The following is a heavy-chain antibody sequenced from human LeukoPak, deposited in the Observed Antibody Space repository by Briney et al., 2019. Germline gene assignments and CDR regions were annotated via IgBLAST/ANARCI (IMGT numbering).Heavy chain of an antibody. D-gene: IGHD2-21*01. Sequence: GRSLRLSCAASGFTFSTYFMHWVRQAPGKGLEWVADIASDGSHTFYVESVKGRFTISRDNSKNTLHLQMNSLRAEDTAVYFCARERQDTILHSGAFDIWGQGTMVTVSS. CDR2: IASDGSHT. V-gene: IGHV3-30-3*01. CDR1: GFTFSTYF. J-gene: IGHJ3*02. CDR3: ARERQDTILHSGAFDI.